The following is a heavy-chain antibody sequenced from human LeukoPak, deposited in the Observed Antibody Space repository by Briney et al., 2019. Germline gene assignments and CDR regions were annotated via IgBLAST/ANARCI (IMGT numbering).Heavy chain of an antibody. V-gene: IGHV4-4*02. J-gene: IGHJ4*02. CDR1: GGSVINTNW. Sequence: SETLSLTCGVSGGSVINTNWWTWVRQPPGKGLEWIGEVHLDGRTNYNPSLESRLTMSVDVSEDQVSLKLTSVTAADTAVYYCAREGGFYRPLDYSGQGTLVTVSS. CDR3: AREGGFYRPLDY. CDR2: VHLDGRT. D-gene: IGHD3-3*01.